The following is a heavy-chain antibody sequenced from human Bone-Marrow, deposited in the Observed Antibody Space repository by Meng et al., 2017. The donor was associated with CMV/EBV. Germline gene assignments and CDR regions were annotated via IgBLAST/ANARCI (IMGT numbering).Heavy chain of an antibody. D-gene: IGHD3-10*01. CDR3: AKGAYYSR. CDR1: GFTFSSHA. CDR2: ISGSGGST. J-gene: IGHJ4*02. Sequence: LSVSCAASGFTFSSHAMSWVRQAPGKGLEWVSGISGSGGSTYYADSVKGRFTISRDNSKNTLYLQMNSLRVEDTAVYYCAKGAYYSRWGQGTLVTVSS. V-gene: IGHV3-23*01.